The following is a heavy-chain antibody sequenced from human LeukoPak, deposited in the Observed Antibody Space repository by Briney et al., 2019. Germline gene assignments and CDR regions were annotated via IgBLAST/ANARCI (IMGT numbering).Heavy chain of an antibody. CDR2: TYYRSKWYN. V-gene: IGHV6-1*01. CDR1: GDIVSSNSAA. CDR3: ARGREAAAGTNWFDP. Sequence: SQTLSLTCAISGDIVSSNSAAWNWIRQSPSRGLEWLGRTYYRSKWYNDYAVSVKSRITITPDTSKNQFSLQLNSVTPEDTAVYYCARGREAAAGTNWFDPWGQGTLVTVSS. D-gene: IGHD6-13*01. J-gene: IGHJ5*02.